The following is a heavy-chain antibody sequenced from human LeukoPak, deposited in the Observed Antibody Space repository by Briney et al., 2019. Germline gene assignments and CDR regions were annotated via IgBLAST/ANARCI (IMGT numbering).Heavy chain of an antibody. CDR3: ARADYSSTWSHDYYYMDV. D-gene: IGHD6-13*01. CDR1: GYSISSGYY. V-gene: IGHV4-38-2*02. Sequence: TSETLSLTCTVSGYSISSGYYWGWIRQPPGKGLEWIGSIYHSGSTYYNPSLKSRVTISVDTSKNQFSLKLSSVTAADTAVYYCARADYSSTWSHDYYYMDVWGKGTTVTVSS. CDR2: IYHSGST. J-gene: IGHJ6*03.